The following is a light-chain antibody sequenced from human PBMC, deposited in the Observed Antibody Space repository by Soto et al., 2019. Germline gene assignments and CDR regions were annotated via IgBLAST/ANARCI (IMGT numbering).Light chain of an antibody. CDR2: DAS. J-gene: IGKJ1*01. V-gene: IGKV3-11*01. CDR3: QQRSNWWT. Sequence: EIVLTQSPATLSLSPGERATLSCRASQSVSSYLAWYQQKPGQAPRLLIYDASNRATGIPARFSGSGSGTDFTLTISSLAPEDFEVDYWQQRSNWWTFGQGTKVEIK. CDR1: QSVSSY.